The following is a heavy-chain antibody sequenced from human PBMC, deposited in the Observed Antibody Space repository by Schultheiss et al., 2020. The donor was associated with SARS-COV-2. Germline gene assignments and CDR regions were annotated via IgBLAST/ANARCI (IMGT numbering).Heavy chain of an antibody. CDR1: GGYSSSYD. CDR3: ATLAAAVHQPDY. Sequence: SETLSLLCTVYGGYSSSYDWSWIRQPPGKGLEWIGYIYYSGSTNYNPSLKSRVTISVDTSKNQFSLKLSSVTAADTAVYYCATLAAAVHQPDYWGQGTLVTVSS. CDR2: IYYSGST. V-gene: IGHV4-59*12. J-gene: IGHJ4*02. D-gene: IGHD6-13*01.